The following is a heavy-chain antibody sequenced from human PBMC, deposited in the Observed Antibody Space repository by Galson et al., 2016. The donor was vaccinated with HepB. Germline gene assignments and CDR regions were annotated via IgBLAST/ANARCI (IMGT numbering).Heavy chain of an antibody. Sequence: SETLSLTCTISGDSLSTSSHYWGWIRQPPGKGLEWIGSVYYSGSTHYNPSLMSRVTISVDTSKNQFSLNLTSVTAAGTAVYYCARHGQPAAIDYFDYWGQGTLGTVSS. V-gene: IGHV4-39*01. CDR2: VYYSGST. CDR1: GDSLSTSSHY. CDR3: ARHGQPAAIDYFDY. D-gene: IGHD2-2*01. J-gene: IGHJ4*02.